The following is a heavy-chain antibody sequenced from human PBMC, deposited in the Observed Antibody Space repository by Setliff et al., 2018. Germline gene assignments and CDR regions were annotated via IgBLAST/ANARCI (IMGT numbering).Heavy chain of an antibody. V-gene: IGHV4-39*01. Sequence: SETLSLTCTVSDDSFTSSRYYWGWIRQAPGSGLEWIGSISYSGTPYYNASVEGRVTTSIDTSRNQFSLELRSVTVADTATYYCVRPGGTTVVARHFDYWGSGILVTVSS. CDR2: ISYSGTP. CDR1: DDSFTSSRYY. D-gene: IGHD2-15*01. CDR3: VRPGGTTVVARHFDY. J-gene: IGHJ4*01.